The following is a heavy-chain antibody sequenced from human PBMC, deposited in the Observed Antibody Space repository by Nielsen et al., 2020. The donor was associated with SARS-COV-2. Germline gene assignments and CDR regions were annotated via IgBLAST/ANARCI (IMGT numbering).Heavy chain of an antibody. Sequence: ASVNVSCTASGYTFTSYAMHWVRQAPGHRLEWMGWSNAGNGNTKYSQKFQGRVTITRDTSASTAYMELSSLRSEDTAVYYCARDGAIVVVPAALVYGMDVWGQGTTVTVSS. J-gene: IGHJ6*02. V-gene: IGHV1-3*01. CDR2: SNAGNGNT. D-gene: IGHD2-2*01. CDR1: GYTFTSYA. CDR3: ARDGAIVVVPAALVYGMDV.